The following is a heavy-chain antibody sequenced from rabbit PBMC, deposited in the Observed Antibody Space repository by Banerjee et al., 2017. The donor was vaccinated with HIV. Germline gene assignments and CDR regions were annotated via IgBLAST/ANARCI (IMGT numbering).Heavy chain of an antibody. J-gene: IGHJ4*01. CDR3: AKWGSGWEFGL. CDR1: GFSFSNSYW. D-gene: IGHD4-1*01. Sequence: QEQLEESGGDLVKPEGSLTLTCTASGFSFSNSYWICWVRQAPGKGLECIACIYAGSSGITYYANWAKGRFTISKTSSTTVTLQMTSLTAADTATYFCAKWGSGWEFGLWGPGTLVTVS. CDR2: IYAGSSGIT. V-gene: IGHV1S45*01.